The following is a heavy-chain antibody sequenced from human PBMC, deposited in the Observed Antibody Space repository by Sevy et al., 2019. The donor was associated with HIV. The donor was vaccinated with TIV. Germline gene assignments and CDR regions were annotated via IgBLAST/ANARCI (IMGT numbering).Heavy chain of an antibody. CDR1: GFTFDDYA. J-gene: IGHJ6*03. V-gene: IGHV3-9*01. CDR3: AKDMDPRYVYFYMDV. Sequence: GGSLRLSCAASGFTFDDYAMHWVRQAPGKGLEWVSGIGWNTGFTAYPESLMGRFTISRDNAKNSPNMQMNRLRAEDTALYYCAKDMDPRYVYFYMDVWGKGTTVTVSS. CDR2: IGWNTGFT. D-gene: IGHD5-12*01.